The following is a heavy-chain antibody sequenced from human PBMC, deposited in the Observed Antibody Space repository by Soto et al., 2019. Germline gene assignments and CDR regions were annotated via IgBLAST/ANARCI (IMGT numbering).Heavy chain of an antibody. CDR2: IYSGGST. Sequence: EVQLVESGGGLVQPGGSLRLSCAASGFTVSTKYMSWVRQAPGKGVEWVSVIYSGGSTFYADSVRGRFTISRDNSKNTVNLHMNSLRDEDTAVYYCARDPWAADYWGQGTLVTVSS. J-gene: IGHJ4*02. V-gene: IGHV3-66*01. D-gene: IGHD3-16*01. CDR1: GFTVSTKY. CDR3: ARDPWAADY.